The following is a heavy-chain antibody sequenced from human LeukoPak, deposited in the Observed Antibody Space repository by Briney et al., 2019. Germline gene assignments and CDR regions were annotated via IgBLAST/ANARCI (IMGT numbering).Heavy chain of an antibody. CDR3: AREIGYTYYYDSSGWFDY. V-gene: IGHV3-23*01. J-gene: IGHJ4*02. Sequence: GGSLRLSCAASGFTFSSYAMSWVRQAPGKGLEWVSSISNSGGRTFYTDSVKGRFTISRDNSKNTLYLQMNSLRAEDTAVYYCAREIGYTYYYDSSGWFDYWGQGTLVTVSS. CDR2: ISNSGGRT. CDR1: GFTFSSYA. D-gene: IGHD3-22*01.